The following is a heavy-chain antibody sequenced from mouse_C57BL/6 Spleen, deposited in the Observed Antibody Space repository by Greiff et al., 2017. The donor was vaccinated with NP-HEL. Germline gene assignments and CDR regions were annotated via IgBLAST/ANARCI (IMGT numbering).Heavy chain of an antibody. Sequence: EVQLQQSGAELVRPGASVKLSCTASGFNIKDDYMHWVKQRPEQGLEWIGWIDPENGDTEYASKFQGKATITADTSSNTAYLQLSSLTSEDTAVYYCTKGPPWYFDVGGTGTTVTVSS. CDR3: TKGPPWYFDV. D-gene: IGHD3-3*01. CDR1: GFNIKDDY. J-gene: IGHJ1*03. V-gene: IGHV14-4*01. CDR2: IDPENGDT.